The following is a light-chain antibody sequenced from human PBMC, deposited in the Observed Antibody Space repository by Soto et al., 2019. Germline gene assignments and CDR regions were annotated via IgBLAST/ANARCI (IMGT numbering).Light chain of an antibody. CDR3: QQLNSYPGRFT. Sequence: TQLTQSPSSLSASVGDRVTITCRASQDISYYLDWYQQKPGKAPKLLIYAASTLQSGVPSRFSGSGSGTDFTLTISSLQPEDFATYYCQQLNSYPGRFTFGPGTKVDIK. V-gene: IGKV1-9*01. J-gene: IGKJ3*01. CDR1: QDISYY. CDR2: AAS.